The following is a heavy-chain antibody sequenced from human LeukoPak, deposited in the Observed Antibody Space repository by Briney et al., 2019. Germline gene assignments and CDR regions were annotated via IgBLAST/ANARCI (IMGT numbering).Heavy chain of an antibody. D-gene: IGHD6-13*01. Sequence: GGSLRLSCAASGFTFSSYGMSWVRQAPGKGLEWVSSISSSSSYIYYADSVKGRFTISRDNAKNSLYLQMNSLRAEDTAVYYCARHTKYSSSPDYWGQGTLVTVSS. CDR1: GFTFSSYG. CDR2: ISSSSSYI. V-gene: IGHV3-21*01. J-gene: IGHJ4*02. CDR3: ARHTKYSSSPDY.